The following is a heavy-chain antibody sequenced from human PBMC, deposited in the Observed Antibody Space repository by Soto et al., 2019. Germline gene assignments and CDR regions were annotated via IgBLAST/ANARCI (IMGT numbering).Heavy chain of an antibody. D-gene: IGHD2-15*01. V-gene: IGHV3-23*01. CDR2: ISGSGGST. CDR1: GFTFSSYA. Sequence: EVQLLESGGGLVQPGGSLRLSCAASGFTFSSYAMSWVRQAPGKGLEWVSAISGSGGSTYYADSVKGRFAISRDNSKNTLYLQMNSLRAEDTAVYYCARRPDWVRWYDFDLWGRGTLVTVSS. CDR3: ARRPDWVRWYDFDL. J-gene: IGHJ2*01.